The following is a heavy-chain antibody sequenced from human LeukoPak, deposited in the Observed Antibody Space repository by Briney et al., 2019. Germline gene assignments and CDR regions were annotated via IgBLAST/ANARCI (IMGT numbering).Heavy chain of an antibody. D-gene: IGHD6-19*01. CDR3: ASRAGIAVAYFDY. J-gene: IGHJ4*02. Sequence: SETLSLTCAVYGGSFSGYYWSWIRQPPGKGLEWIGEINHSGSTNYNPSLKSRVTISVDKSKNQFSLKLSSVTAADTAVYYCASRAGIAVAYFDYWGQGTLVTVSS. V-gene: IGHV4-34*01. CDR1: GGSFSGYY. CDR2: INHSGST.